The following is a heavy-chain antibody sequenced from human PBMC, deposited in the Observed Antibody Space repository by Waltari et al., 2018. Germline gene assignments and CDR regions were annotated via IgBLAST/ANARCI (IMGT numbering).Heavy chain of an antibody. CDR1: GGSFSGYY. V-gene: IGHV4-34*01. J-gene: IGHJ6*03. CDR3: ARRPGYYYYYYMDV. CDR2: INQIGST. Sequence: QVQLQQWGAGLLKPSETLSLTCAVYGGSFSGYYWSWIRQPPGKGREWIGEINQIGSTNYIPSLKSRVTISVDTSKNQFSLKLSSVTAADTAVYYCARRPGYYYYYYMDVWGKGTTVTVSS.